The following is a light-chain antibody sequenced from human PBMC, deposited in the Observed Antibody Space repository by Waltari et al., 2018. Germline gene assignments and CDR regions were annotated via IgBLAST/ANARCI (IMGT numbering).Light chain of an antibody. CDR2: DDD. V-gene: IGLV6-57*03. CDR3: QSQDTHLLKV. CDR1: SGSIGDNF. Sequence: NFMLTQPHSVSESPGKTVTISCTRSSGSIGDNFVQWYQQRPGSAPTIIIYDDDQKSSGVPDRCSSYVNRSANSASLTSSGLQTDDEADYHGQSQDTHLLKVFGGGTKVTVL. J-gene: IGLJ2*01.